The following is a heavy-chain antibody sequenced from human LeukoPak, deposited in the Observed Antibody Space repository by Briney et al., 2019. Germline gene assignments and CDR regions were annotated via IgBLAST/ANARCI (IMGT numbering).Heavy chain of an antibody. CDR1: GFTFSSYS. J-gene: IGHJ4*02. D-gene: IGHD3-22*01. Sequence: GGSLRLSCAASGFTFSSYSMNWVRQAPGKGLEWVSSISSSSSYIYYADSVKGRFTISRDNAKNSLYLQMNSLRAEDTAIYYCARAVWDSSGYYYDYWGQGTLVTVSS. CDR3: ARAVWDSSGYYYDY. V-gene: IGHV3-21*01. CDR2: ISSSSSYI.